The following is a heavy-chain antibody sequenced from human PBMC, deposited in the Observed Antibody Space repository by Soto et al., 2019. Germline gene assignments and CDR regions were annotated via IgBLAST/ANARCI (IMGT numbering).Heavy chain of an antibody. CDR1: GYTFTNYW. D-gene: IGHD1-1*01. V-gene: IGHV5-51*01. CDR2: IYPRDSHT. Sequence: GESLKISCQGSGYTFTNYWIVWVRQLPGKGLEWMGIIYPRDSHTTYSPSFQGQDTISDDKSLNSAFLQWSSLKASDTATYYCARFAATSGINAFDVWGPGTMVTVSS. J-gene: IGHJ3*01. CDR3: ARFAATSGINAFDV.